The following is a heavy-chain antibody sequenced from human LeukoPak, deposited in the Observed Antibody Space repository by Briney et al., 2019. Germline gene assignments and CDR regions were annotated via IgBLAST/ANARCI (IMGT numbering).Heavy chain of an antibody. V-gene: IGHV3-21*04. CDR3: TKDITAGGLDY. D-gene: IGHD6-13*01. J-gene: IGHJ4*02. Sequence: KTGGSLRLSCAASGFTFSSYSMNWVRQAPGKGLEWVSSISSSSSCIYYADSVKGRFTISRDNAKNSLYLQMNSLRTDDTALYYCTKDITAGGLDYWGQGTLVTVSS. CDR1: GFTFSSYS. CDR2: ISSSSSCI.